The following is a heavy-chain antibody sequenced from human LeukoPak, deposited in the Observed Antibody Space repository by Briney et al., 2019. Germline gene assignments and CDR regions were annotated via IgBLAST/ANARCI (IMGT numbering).Heavy chain of an antibody. CDR1: GFTFNAYN. J-gene: IGHJ5*02. V-gene: IGHV3-48*01. CDR3: AREGDDLNWFDP. CDR2: ISGSGTTI. Sequence: GGSLRLSCAASGFTFNAYNMNWIRQAPGKGLEWIAYISGSGTTIYYADSVKGRFTIFRDNAKKSLYLQMDSLRAEDAAVYFYAREGDDLNWFDPWGQGTLVTVSS. D-gene: IGHD1-1*01.